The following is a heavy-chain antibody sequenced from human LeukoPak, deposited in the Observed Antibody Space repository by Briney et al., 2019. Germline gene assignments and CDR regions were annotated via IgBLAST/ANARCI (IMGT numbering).Heavy chain of an antibody. CDR3: ARAASQLRFLEWLPNWFDP. CDR1: GGSISSYY. J-gene: IGHJ5*02. Sequence: SETLSLTCTVSGGSISSYYWSWIRQPPGKGLEWIGYIYYSGSTNYNPSLKSRVTISVDTSKNQFSLKLSSVTAADTAVYYCARAASQLRFLEWLPNWFDPWGQGTLVTVSS. D-gene: IGHD3-3*01. V-gene: IGHV4-59*12. CDR2: IYYSGST.